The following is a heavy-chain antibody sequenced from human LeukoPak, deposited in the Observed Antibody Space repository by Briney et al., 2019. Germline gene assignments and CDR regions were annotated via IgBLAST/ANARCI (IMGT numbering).Heavy chain of an antibody. CDR3: ATYDFWSGYYDAFDI. J-gene: IGHJ3*02. D-gene: IGHD3-3*01. CDR2: IRYDGTNK. V-gene: IGHV3-30*02. Sequence: GESLKISCAASGFTFSGYDMHWVRQAPGKGLEWVAFIRYDGTNKYYTDSVQGRFIISRDNSKNTVYLQMNSLRGEDTAVYYCATYDFWSGYYDAFDIWGQGTMVTVSS. CDR1: GFTFSGYD.